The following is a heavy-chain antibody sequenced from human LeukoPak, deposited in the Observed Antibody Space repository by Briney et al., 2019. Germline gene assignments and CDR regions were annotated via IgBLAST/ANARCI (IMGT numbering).Heavy chain of an antibody. Sequence: ASVKVSCKASGYTFTSYYMHWVRQAPGQGLEWMGIINPSGGSTSYAQKFQGRVTMTRDTSTSTVYMELSRLRSEDTAVYYCARAYGDYNWFDPWGQGTLVTVSS. CDR3: ARAYGDYNWFDP. CDR2: INPSGGST. D-gene: IGHD4-17*01. CDR1: GYTFTSYY. V-gene: IGHV1-46*01. J-gene: IGHJ5*02.